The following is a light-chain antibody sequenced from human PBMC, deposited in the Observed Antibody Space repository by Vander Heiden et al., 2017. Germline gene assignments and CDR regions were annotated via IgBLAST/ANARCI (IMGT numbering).Light chain of an antibody. J-gene: IGLJ2*01. CDR1: SSDVVGYNY. V-gene: IGLV2-8*01. CDR2: EVS. Sequence: QSALTQPPPAPGSPGQSVPIPCTGTSSDVVGYNYVSWYQQHPGKAPKLMIYEVSKRPSGVPDRFSGSKSGNTASLTVSGLQAEDEADYYCSSYAGSNNVVFGGGTKLTVL. CDR3: SSYAGSNNVV.